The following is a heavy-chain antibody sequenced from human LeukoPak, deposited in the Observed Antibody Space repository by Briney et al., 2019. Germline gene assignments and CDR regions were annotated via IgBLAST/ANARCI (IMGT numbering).Heavy chain of an antibody. J-gene: IGHJ4*02. CDR2: IYYSGST. V-gene: IGHV4-59*01. D-gene: IGHD2-2*01. Sequence: SETLSLTCTVSGGSLSSYYWSWIRQPPGKGLEWIGYIYYSGSTNYNPSLKSRVTISADTSKNQFSLKLSSVTAADTAVYYCAREGCSSTSCSIDYWGQGTLVTVSS. CDR3: AREGCSSTSCSIDY. CDR1: GGSLSSYY.